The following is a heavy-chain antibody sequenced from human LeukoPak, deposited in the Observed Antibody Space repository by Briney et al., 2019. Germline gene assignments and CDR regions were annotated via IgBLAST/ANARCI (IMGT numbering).Heavy chain of an antibody. V-gene: IGHV4-38-2*01. Sequence: PSETLSLTCAVSGYSISSGYYWGWIRQPPGKGLEWIGSIYHSGSTYYNPSLKSRVTISVDTSKNQFSLKLSSVTAADTAVYYCARALDYGGYPFDYWGQGTLVTVSS. J-gene: IGHJ4*02. CDR2: IYHSGST. CDR3: ARALDYGGYPFDY. D-gene: IGHD4-17*01. CDR1: GYSISSGYY.